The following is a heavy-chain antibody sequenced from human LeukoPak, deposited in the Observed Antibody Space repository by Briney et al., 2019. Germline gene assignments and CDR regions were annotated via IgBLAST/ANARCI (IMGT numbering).Heavy chain of an antibody. CDR2: ISYDGSNK. D-gene: IGHD3-10*01. V-gene: IGHV3-30*18. Sequence: PGGSLRLSCAASGFTFSSYGMHWVRQAPGKGLEWVAVISYDGSNKYYADSVKGRFTISRDNSKNTLYLQMNSLRAEDTAVYYCAKGLVWFGETLGYFDYWGQGTLVTVSS. CDR3: AKGLVWFGETLGYFDY. J-gene: IGHJ4*02. CDR1: GFTFSSYG.